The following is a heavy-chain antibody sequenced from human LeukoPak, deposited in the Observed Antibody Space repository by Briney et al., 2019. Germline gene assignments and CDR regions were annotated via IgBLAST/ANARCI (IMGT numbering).Heavy chain of an antibody. CDR3: ARDPELYSSVWSFFDY. V-gene: IGHV3-23*01. J-gene: IGHJ4*02. Sequence: PGGSLRLSCAASGFTFSSYAMSWVRQAPGKGLEWVSAISGSGGSTYYADSVKGRFTISRDNSKNTLYLQMNSLRAEDTAIYYCARDPELYSSVWSFFDYWGQGTLVTVSS. CDR2: ISGSGGST. CDR1: GFTFSSYA. D-gene: IGHD6-19*01.